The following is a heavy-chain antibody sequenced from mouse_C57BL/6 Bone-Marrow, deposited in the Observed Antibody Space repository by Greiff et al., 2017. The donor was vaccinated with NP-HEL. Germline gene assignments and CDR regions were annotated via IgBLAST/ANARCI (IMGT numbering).Heavy chain of an antibody. CDR2: FYPGSGST. Sequence: VQLHQSGAELVKPGASVKLSCKASGYTFTEYPIHWVKQRYGQGLEWIGWFYPGSGSTKYNEKFKDKATLTADKSSSSGYMGLSRLASEVSAVYFCARHEGGAPFAYWGKGTLVTVSA. J-gene: IGHJ3*01. CDR1: GYTFTEYP. V-gene: IGHV1-62-2*01. CDR3: ARHEGGAPFAY.